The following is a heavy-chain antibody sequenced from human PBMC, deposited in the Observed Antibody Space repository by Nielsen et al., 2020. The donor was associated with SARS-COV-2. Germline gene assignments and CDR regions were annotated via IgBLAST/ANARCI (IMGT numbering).Heavy chain of an antibody. V-gene: IGHV4-59*12. CDR1: GGSISGDH. CDR2: VHSVGST. Sequence: SETLSLTCTVSGGSISGDHWSWIRQPPGKGLECLGYVHSVGSTRYNPSLKSRVTISLDRSRNQFSLELTSVTAADTAVYYCARERDSSGYNDALDIWGQGTMVTVSS. J-gene: IGHJ3*02. D-gene: IGHD3-22*01. CDR3: ARERDSSGYNDALDI.